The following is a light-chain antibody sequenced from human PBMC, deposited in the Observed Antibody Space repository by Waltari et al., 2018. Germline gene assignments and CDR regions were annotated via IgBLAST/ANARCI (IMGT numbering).Light chain of an antibody. CDR3: LQDYNFPRT. Sequence: IQMTQSPSSLSASVGDRVTITCRASQDINSHLGWYQQRPGTAPRLLIYFASSLQSGVPSRFSGSGSGTDFTLTISSLQPEDFATYYCLQDYNFPRTFGQGTKVEV. CDR1: QDINSH. V-gene: IGKV1-6*02. J-gene: IGKJ1*01. CDR2: FAS.